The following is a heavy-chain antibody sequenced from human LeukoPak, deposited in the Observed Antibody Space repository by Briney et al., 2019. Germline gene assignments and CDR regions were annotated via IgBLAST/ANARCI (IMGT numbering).Heavy chain of an antibody. CDR2: ISAGGSSI. Sequence: GGSLRLSCAASGFTLSTYGMNWVRQSPGKGLEWISYISAGGSSIYYADSVKGRFTIFRDNALNSLYLQMSSLRGEDTAIYYCTGSHGSGIGYRYFDYWGQGTLVTVSS. V-gene: IGHV3-48*04. D-gene: IGHD3-10*01. J-gene: IGHJ4*02. CDR3: TGSHGSGIGYRYFDY. CDR1: GFTLSTYG.